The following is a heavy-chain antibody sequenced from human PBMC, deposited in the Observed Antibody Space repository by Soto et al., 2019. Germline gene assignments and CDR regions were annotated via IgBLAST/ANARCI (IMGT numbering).Heavy chain of an antibody. CDR2: IVVGSGNT. D-gene: IGHD4-17*01. CDR3: AASKTTVTTAYYYYYGMDV. V-gene: IGHV1-58*01. J-gene: IGHJ6*02. Sequence: ASVKVSCKASGFAFTSSAVQWVRQARGQRLEWIGWIVVGSGNTNYAQKFQERVTITRDMSTSTAYMELSSLRSEDTAVYYCAASKTTVTTAYYYYYGMDVWGQGTTVTVSS. CDR1: GFAFTSSA.